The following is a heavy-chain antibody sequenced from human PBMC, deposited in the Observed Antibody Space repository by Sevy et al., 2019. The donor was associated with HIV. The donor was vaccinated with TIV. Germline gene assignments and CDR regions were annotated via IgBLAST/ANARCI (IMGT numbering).Heavy chain of an antibody. V-gene: IGHV3-7*01. Sequence: GGSLRLSCAASGFTFSPYWMTWVRQAPGKGLEWVANIRPDGSDKYYVDSVKDRFTISRDNAKNSLYLQMNSLRADDTAMYYCARGVGLDCWGHGALVTVSS. CDR1: GFTFSPYW. J-gene: IGHJ4*01. CDR2: IRPDGSDK. D-gene: IGHD1-26*01. CDR3: ARGVGLDC.